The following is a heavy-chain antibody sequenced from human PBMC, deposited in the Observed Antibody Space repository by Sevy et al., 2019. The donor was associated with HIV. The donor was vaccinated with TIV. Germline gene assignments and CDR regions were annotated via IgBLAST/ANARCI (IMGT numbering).Heavy chain of an antibody. CDR1: GFTFSDYN. D-gene: IGHD3-10*01. Sequence: GGSLRLSCAASGFTFSDYNMNWVRQAPGKGLEWVSSISSISNYIYYADSVKGRFPISRDNAKNSLYLQMNSLRAEETAVYYCARETSSFGEGIYYGMDVWGQGTTVTVSS. J-gene: IGHJ6*02. CDR3: ARETSSFGEGIYYGMDV. V-gene: IGHV3-21*01. CDR2: ISSISNYI.